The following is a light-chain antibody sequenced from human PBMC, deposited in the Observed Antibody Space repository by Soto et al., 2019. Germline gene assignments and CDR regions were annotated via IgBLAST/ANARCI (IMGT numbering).Light chain of an antibody. CDR2: GAS. V-gene: IGKV3D-15*01. Sequence: EIVMTQSPATLPVSPWERATLSCRASQRVKTYLAWYQQKPGQAPRLLISGASTRATGIPARFSGSGSGTEFNLTISSLRSEDFAVYYCQQYNDWPFTFGPGTTVDIK. J-gene: IGKJ3*01. CDR3: QQYNDWPFT. CDR1: QRVKTY.